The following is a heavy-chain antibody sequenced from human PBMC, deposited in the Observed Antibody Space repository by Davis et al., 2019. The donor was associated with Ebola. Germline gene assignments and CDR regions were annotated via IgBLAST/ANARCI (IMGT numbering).Heavy chain of an antibody. V-gene: IGHV1-69*04. Sequence: AASVKVSCKASGGTFSSYAISWVRQAPGQGLEWMGRIIPILGIANYAQKFQGRVTITADKSTSTAYMELSSLRSEETAVYYCAREGRSRYYYYGTDVWGQGTTVTVSS. J-gene: IGHJ6*02. CDR3: AREGRSRYYYYGTDV. CDR1: GGTFSSYA. CDR2: IIPILGIA.